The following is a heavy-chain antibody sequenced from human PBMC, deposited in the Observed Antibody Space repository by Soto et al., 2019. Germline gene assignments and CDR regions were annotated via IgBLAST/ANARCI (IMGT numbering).Heavy chain of an antibody. CDR2: ISAYNGNT. CDR1: GYTFTSYG. D-gene: IGHD3-9*01. V-gene: IGHV1-18*01. Sequence: GASVKVSCKASGYTFTSYGISWVRQAPGQGLEWMGWISAYNGNTNYAQKLQGRVTMTTDTSTSTAYMELRSLRSDDTAVYYCARVPYDILTGPGDYFDYWGQGTLVTVSS. CDR3: ARVPYDILTGPGDYFDY. J-gene: IGHJ4*02.